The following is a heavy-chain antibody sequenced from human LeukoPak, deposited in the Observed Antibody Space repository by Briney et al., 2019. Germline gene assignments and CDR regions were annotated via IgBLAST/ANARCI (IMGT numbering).Heavy chain of an antibody. CDR1: GGSVSSGSYY. V-gene: IGHV4-61*01. Sequence: SETLSLTCTVSGGSVSSGSYYWSWIRQPPGKGLEWIGYIYYSGSTNYNPSLKSRVTISVDTSKNQFSLKLSSVTAADTAVYYCARDAITMIVWGQGTLVTVSS. J-gene: IGHJ4*02. CDR3: ARDAITMIV. D-gene: IGHD3-22*01. CDR2: IYYSGST.